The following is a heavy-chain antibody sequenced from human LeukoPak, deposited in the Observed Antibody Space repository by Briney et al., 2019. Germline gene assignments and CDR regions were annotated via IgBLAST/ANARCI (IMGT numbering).Heavy chain of an antibody. CDR3: VSPRGFSYGYFDY. CDR1: GRSIRSSSAY. D-gene: IGHD5-18*01. CDR2: IYYIKHT. J-gene: IGHJ4*02. Sequence: SDTLSLTCTLSGRSIRSSSAYCGWIRPPTGEGLEWGDSIYYIKHTYYTPSLKNRVTIYADTYKNQFSLTLGSVSATDTAVYYCVSPRGFSYGYFDYWGQGTLVTVSS. V-gene: IGHV4-39*01.